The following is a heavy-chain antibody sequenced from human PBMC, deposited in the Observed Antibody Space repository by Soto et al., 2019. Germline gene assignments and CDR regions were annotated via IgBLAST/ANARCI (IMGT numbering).Heavy chain of an antibody. Sequence: ASVKVSCKASGYTFTSYAMHWVRQAPGQRLEWMGWINAGNGNTKYSQKFQGRVTITRDTSASTAYMELSSLRSEDTAVYYCARESLIVVVRYLLSGLDYWGQGTLVTVSS. CDR2: INAGNGNT. CDR1: GYTFTSYA. CDR3: ARESLIVVVRYLLSGLDY. V-gene: IGHV1-3*01. J-gene: IGHJ4*02. D-gene: IGHD2-15*01.